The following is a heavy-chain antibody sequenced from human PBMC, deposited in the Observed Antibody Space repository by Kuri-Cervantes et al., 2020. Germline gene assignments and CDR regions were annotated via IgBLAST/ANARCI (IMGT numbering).Heavy chain of an antibody. CDR2: MNPNSGNT. CDR3: ARGGITMVQGAQGYTVYYYYYMDV. Sequence: ASVKVSCKASGYTFTSYDINWVRQATGQGLEWMGWMNPNSGNTGYAQKFQGRVTMTRNTSISTAYMELSSLRSEDTAVYYCARGGITMVQGAQGYTVYYYYYMDVWGKGTTVTDSS. J-gene: IGHJ6*03. CDR1: GYTFTSYD. D-gene: IGHD3-10*01. V-gene: IGHV1-8*01.